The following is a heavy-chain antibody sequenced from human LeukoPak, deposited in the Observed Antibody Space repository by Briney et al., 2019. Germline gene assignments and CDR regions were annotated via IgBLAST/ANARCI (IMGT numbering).Heavy chain of an antibody. CDR2: IKQDGSEK. V-gene: IGHV3-7*01. Sequence: PGGSLRLSCAASGFTFSDYYMSWIRQAPGKGLEWVANIKQDGSEKYYVDSVKGRFTISRDNAKNSLYLQMNSLRAEDTAVYYCARDRIVGATPNYYYYGMDVWGQGTTVTVSS. CDR1: GFTFSDYY. D-gene: IGHD1-26*01. J-gene: IGHJ6*02. CDR3: ARDRIVGATPNYYYYGMDV.